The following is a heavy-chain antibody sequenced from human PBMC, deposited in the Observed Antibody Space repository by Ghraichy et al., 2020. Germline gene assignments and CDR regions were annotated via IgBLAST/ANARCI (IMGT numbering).Heavy chain of an antibody. CDR1: GGSIDYGGFY. J-gene: IGHJ6*02. Sequence: SETRSLTCTVSGGSIDYGGFYWSWIRQHPGKGPEWLGYIYYTGTTYYNLSLKSRLVISVDTSKNQFSLKLSSVTAADTAVYYCARGRSYSSSSYGLDVWGQGTTVTVSS. D-gene: IGHD6-6*01. V-gene: IGHV4-31*03. CDR2: IYYTGTT. CDR3: ARGRSYSSSSYGLDV.